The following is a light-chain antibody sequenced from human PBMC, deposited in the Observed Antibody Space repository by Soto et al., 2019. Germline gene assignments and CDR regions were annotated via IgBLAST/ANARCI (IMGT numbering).Light chain of an antibody. CDR2: ADT. V-gene: IGLV1-40*01. Sequence: VLTQPPSVSGAPGQRITISCTRSSSNIGAGYDVHWYRQLPGTAPKLLIFADTKRPSGAPDRFSGSKPGTSASLAITGLQAEDEADYYCQSYDSSLSGLYVFGTGTKVTVL. CDR1: SSNIGAGYD. J-gene: IGLJ1*01. CDR3: QSYDSSLSGLYV.